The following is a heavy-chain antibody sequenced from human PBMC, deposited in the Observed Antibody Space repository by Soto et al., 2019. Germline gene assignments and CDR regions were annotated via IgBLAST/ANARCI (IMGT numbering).Heavy chain of an antibody. CDR3: ARSLLQGDF. Sequence: QVQLVQSGAEVKKPGASVKVSCKASGYTFIHYYIHWVRQAPGQGLEWMAIINPNGGSTNYAQKFRGRVTVTSDTSTTTVSMELNSLGSDDTAVYFCARSLLQGDFWVQGTLVTVSS. V-gene: IGHV1-46*01. CDR1: GYTFIHYY. D-gene: IGHD2-21*01. J-gene: IGHJ4*02. CDR2: INPNGGST.